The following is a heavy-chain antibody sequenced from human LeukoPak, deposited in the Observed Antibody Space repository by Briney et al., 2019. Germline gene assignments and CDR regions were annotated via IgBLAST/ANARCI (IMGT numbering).Heavy chain of an antibody. D-gene: IGHD2-15*01. V-gene: IGHV4-59*08. CDR2: IYYSGST. CDR1: GGSISSYY. CDR3: ARSYCTGGSCYSGLGSADY. J-gene: IGHJ4*02. Sequence: SETLSLTCTVSGGSISSYYWGWIRQPPGKGLEWIGYIYYSGSTNYNPSLKSRVTISVDTSKNQFSLKLSSVTAADTAVYYCARSYCTGGSCYSGLGSADYWGQGTLVTVSS.